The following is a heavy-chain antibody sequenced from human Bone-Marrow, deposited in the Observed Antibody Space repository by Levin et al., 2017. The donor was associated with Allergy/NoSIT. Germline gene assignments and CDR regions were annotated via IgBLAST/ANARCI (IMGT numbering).Heavy chain of an antibody. D-gene: IGHD5-24*01. CDR2: IYPGDSDA. V-gene: IGHV5-51*01. Sequence: RGESLKISCKGSGYTFSDYWIGWVRQMPGKGLEWVGLIYPGDSDAFYSPSFQGHVTVSVDTSSSIAYLQWSSLKASDTAVYFCARVHPDGAGAFPFEYWGQGSLVTVSS. J-gene: IGHJ4*02. CDR1: GYTFSDYW. CDR3: ARVHPDGAGAFPFEY.